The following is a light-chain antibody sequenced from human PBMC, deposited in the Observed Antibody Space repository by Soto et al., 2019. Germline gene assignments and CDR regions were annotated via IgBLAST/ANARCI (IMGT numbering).Light chain of an antibody. CDR2: DAS. V-gene: IGKV3-11*01. J-gene: IGKJ1*01. CDR3: QQRSNWPPWT. Sequence: EIVLTPSPATLSLSPGESATLSCRARQSVSSYLAWYQQKPGQAHRLLIYDASNRDTGIPARFSGSGSGTDFTLTISSLEPEDFAVYYCQQRSNWPPWTFGQGTKLEIK. CDR1: QSVSSY.